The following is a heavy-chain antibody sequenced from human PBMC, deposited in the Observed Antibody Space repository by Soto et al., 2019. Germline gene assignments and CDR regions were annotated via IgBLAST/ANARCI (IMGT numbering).Heavy chain of an antibody. CDR1: GGSFSGYY. J-gene: IGHJ4*02. CDR3: ARKTSAAYYFDY. CDR2: INHSGST. V-gene: IGHV4-34*01. Sequence: SETLSLTCAVYGGSFSGYYWSWIRQPPGKGLEWIGEINHSGSTNYNPSLKSRVTISVDTSKNQFSLKLSSVTAADTAVYYCARKTSAAYYFDYWGQGTLVTVSS.